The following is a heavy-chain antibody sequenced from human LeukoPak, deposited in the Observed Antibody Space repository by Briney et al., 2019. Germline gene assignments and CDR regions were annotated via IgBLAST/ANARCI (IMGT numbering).Heavy chain of an antibody. D-gene: IGHD6-19*01. V-gene: IGHV3-23*01. CDR1: GFTFSSYA. CDR3: AKDPRLIAVAGRYYFDY. J-gene: IGHJ4*02. CDR2: ISGSGGST. Sequence: GSLRLSCAASGFTFSSYAMTWVRQAPGEGLEWVSAISGSGGSTYYADSVKGRFTISRDNSKNTLYLQMNSLRAEDAAVYYCAKDPRLIAVAGRYYFDYWGQGTLVTVSS.